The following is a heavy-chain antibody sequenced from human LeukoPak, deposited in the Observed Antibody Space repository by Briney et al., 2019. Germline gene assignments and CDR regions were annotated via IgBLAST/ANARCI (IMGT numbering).Heavy chain of an antibody. V-gene: IGHV1-69*13. Sequence: ASVKVSCKASGGTFSRYAISWVRQAPGQGLEWMGGIIPIFGTPNYAQSFQGRVTITADESTNTAYLELTSLTSEDTAIYYRVRVAYSGRSLYYFDYWGQGTLVTVSS. CDR3: VRVAYSGRSLYYFDY. CDR1: GGTFSRYA. D-gene: IGHD1-26*01. CDR2: IIPIFGTP. J-gene: IGHJ4*02.